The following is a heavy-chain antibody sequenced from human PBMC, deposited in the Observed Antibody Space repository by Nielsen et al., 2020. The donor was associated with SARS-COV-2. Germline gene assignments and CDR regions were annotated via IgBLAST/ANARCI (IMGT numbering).Heavy chain of an antibody. CDR2: IWYDGSNK. Sequence: GESLKISCAASGFTFSSYGMHWVRQAPGKGLEWVAVIWYDGSNKYYADSVKGRFTISRDNAKNSLYLQMNSLRAEDTAVYYCARVYDSSGPIRGDAFDIWGQGTMVTVSS. CDR1: GFTFSSYG. D-gene: IGHD3-22*01. J-gene: IGHJ3*02. V-gene: IGHV3-33*01. CDR3: ARVYDSSGPIRGDAFDI.